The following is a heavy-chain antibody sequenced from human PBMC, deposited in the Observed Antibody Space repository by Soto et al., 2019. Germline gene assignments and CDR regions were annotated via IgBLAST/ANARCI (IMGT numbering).Heavy chain of an antibody. CDR3: ARAPRRNLDYVYFWFDP. Sequence: ASVKVSCKASGYTFTSYGISWVRQAPGQGLEWMGWISAYNGNTNYAQKLQGRVTMTTDTSTSTAYMELRSLRSEDTAVYYCARAPRRNLDYVYFWFDPWGQGTLVTVSS. V-gene: IGHV1-18*01. J-gene: IGHJ5*02. CDR1: GYTFTSYG. D-gene: IGHD3-16*01. CDR2: ISAYNGNT.